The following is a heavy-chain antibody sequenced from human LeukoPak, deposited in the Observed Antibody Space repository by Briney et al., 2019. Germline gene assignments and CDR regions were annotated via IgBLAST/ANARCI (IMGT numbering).Heavy chain of an antibody. CDR2: INQDGSEK. Sequence: GSLRLSCVASGFTFRSYWMSWVRQAPGKGLEWVANINQDGSEKYDVDSAKGRFTISRDNAKNSLYLQMNSLRVEDTAMYYCGGGGGGDGSGWSTTDYWGQGTLVTVSS. J-gene: IGHJ4*02. V-gene: IGHV3-7*04. CDR1: GFTFRSYW. CDR3: GGGGGGDGSGWSTTDY. D-gene: IGHD6-19*01.